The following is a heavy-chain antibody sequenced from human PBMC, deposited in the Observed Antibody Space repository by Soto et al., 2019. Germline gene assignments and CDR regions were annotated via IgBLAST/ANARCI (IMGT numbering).Heavy chain of an antibody. J-gene: IGHJ4*02. CDR3: AHRRSGYFDS. Sequence: QITLKESGPTLVKPTQTLTLTCTFSGFSLTETGMGVGWIRQPPGKALEWLALIYRDDDKRYSPSLKRGLTISKDASKNQVVLTKTNVDAVDTATYYCAHRRSGYFDSWGQGTLVTVSS. CDR2: IYRDDDK. V-gene: IGHV2-5*02. CDR1: GFSLTETGMG.